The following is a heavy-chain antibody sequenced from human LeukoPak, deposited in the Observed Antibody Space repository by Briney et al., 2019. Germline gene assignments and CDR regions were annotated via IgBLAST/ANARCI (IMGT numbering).Heavy chain of an antibody. J-gene: IGHJ4*02. V-gene: IGHV1-58*01. CDR1: GFTFTSSA. CDR3: AAGSPDYYDSSGSLRY. Sequence: SVKVSCKASGFTFTSSAVQWVRQARGQRLEWIGWIVVGSGNTNYAQRSQERVTITRDMSTSTAYMELSSLRSEDTAVYYCAAGSPDYYDSSGSLRYWGQGTLVTVSS. D-gene: IGHD3-22*01. CDR2: IVVGSGNT.